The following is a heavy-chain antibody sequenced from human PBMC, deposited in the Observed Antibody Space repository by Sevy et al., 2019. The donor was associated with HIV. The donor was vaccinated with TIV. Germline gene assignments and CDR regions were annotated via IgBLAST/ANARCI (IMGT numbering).Heavy chain of an antibody. Sequence: SETLSLTCTVSGGSISSYYWSWIRQPPGKGLEWIGYIYYSGSTNYNPPLKSRVTISVDTSKNQFSLKLSSVTAADTAVYYCARGVGAYYYGMDVWGQGTTVTVSS. CDR1: GGSISSYY. CDR3: ARGVGAYYYGMDV. V-gene: IGHV4-59*01. J-gene: IGHJ6*02. CDR2: IYYSGST.